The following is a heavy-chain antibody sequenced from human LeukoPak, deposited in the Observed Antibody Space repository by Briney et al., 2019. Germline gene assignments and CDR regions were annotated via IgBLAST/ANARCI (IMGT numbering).Heavy chain of an antibody. CDR3: ARDFLLSPGSIDI. Sequence: GGSLRLSCAASGFTFRSYGMPWVRQAPGKGREWVAVIWYDGSNKYYAASVKGRFTISRDNSKNTLYLQMNSLRAEDTAVYYCARDFLLSPGSIDIWGQGTLVTVSS. CDR1: GFTFRSYG. CDR2: IWYDGSNK. V-gene: IGHV3-33*01. D-gene: IGHD2-2*01. J-gene: IGHJ3*02.